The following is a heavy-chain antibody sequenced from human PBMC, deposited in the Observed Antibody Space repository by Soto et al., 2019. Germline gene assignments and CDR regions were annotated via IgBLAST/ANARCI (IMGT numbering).Heavy chain of an antibody. J-gene: IGHJ3*02. V-gene: IGHV1-2*02. Sequence: ASVKVSCKASGYTFTGYYMHWVRQAPGQGLERMGWINPNSGGTNYAQKFQGRVTMTRDTSISTAYMELSSLRSDDTAMYYCARKISGDSDAFDMWGQGTMATVSS. CDR3: ARKISGDSDAFDM. CDR2: INPNSGGT. CDR1: GYTFTGYY. D-gene: IGHD4-17*01.